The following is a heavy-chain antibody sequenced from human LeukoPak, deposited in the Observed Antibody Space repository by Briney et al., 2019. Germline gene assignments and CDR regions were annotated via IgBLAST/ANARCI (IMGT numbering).Heavy chain of an antibody. CDR2: IWYDGSNK. CDR1: GFPFSSYW. Sequence: PGGSLRLSCVASGFPFSSYWMTWVRQAPGKGLEWVAVIWYDGSNKYYADSVKGRFTISRDNSKNTLYLQMNSLRAEDTAVYYCARDGTRAWDGYNTNLDYWGQGTLVTVSS. V-gene: IGHV3-33*08. CDR3: ARDGTRAWDGYNTNLDY. D-gene: IGHD5-24*01. J-gene: IGHJ4*02.